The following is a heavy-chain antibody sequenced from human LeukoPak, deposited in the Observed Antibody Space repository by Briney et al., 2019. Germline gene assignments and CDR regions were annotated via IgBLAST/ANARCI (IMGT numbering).Heavy chain of an antibody. CDR3: ARDQNVVVPAAMATIFDY. CDR2: ISSSSSYI. CDR1: GFTFSSYS. J-gene: IGHJ4*02. V-gene: IGHV3-21*01. Sequence: GGSLRLSCAASGFTFSSYSMNWVRQAPGKGLEWVSSISSSSSYIYYADSVKGRFTISRDNAKNSLYLQMNSLRAEDTAVYYCARDQNVVVPAAMATIFDYWGQGTLVTVSS. D-gene: IGHD2-2*01.